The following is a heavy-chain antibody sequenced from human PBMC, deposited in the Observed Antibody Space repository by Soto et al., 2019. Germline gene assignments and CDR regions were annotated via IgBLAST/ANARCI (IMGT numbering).Heavy chain of an antibody. J-gene: IGHJ6*02. CDR2: IMPVFRRP. D-gene: IGHD6-13*01. CDR1: GGTFRTSA. Sequence: GASVKVSCKASGGTFRTSAISWVRQAPGQGLEWVGGIMPVFRRPKYAQNFQGRVTISADESTSTAYMELSSLRSEDTAVYYCARDGKIAAAGTHYYYGMDVWGQGTTVTVSS. V-gene: IGHV1-69*13. CDR3: ARDGKIAAAGTHYYYGMDV.